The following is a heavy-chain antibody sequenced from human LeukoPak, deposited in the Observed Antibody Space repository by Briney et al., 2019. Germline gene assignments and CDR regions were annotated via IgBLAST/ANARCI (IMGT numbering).Heavy chain of an antibody. V-gene: IGHV4-39*01. J-gene: IGHJ4*02. CDR1: GGSISSSSYY. CDR3: ARHLPVAGFDY. CDR2: IYYSGST. D-gene: IGHD2-15*01. Sequence: SETLSLTCTVSGGSISSSSYYWGWLRQPPGKGLEWIGSIYYSGSTYYNPSLKSRVTISVDTSKNQFSLKLSSVTAADTAVYYCARHLPVAGFDYWGQGTLVTVSS.